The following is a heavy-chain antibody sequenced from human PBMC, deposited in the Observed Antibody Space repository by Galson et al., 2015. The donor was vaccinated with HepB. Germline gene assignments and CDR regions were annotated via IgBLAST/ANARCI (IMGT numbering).Heavy chain of an antibody. D-gene: IGHD2-2*01. CDR3: ARPPRPYCSSTSCNHLFDY. Sequence: SLRLSCAASGFTFSSYGMHWVRQAPGKGLEWVAVIWYDGSNKYYADSVKGRFTISRDYSKNTLYLQMNSLRAEDTAVYYCARPPRPYCSSTSCNHLFDYWGQGTLVTVSS. V-gene: IGHV3-33*01. J-gene: IGHJ4*02. CDR1: GFTFSSYG. CDR2: IWYDGSNK.